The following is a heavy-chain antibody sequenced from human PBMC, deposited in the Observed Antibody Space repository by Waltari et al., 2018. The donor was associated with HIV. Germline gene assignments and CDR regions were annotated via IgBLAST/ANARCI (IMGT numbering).Heavy chain of an antibody. V-gene: IGHV1-24*01. CDR2: FDTEDDET. CDR1: GYTLTELS. Sequence: QVQLIQSGAEVKKPGASVKVSCKVFGYTLTELSMHWVRQAPGKGLEWMGGFDTEDDETIYAQKFQGRVTMTEYTATDSAYMELSSLTSEDTAVYYCATGGGTTSIQLYDLDVWGQGTTVTVSS. J-gene: IGHJ6*02. D-gene: IGHD1-26*01. CDR3: ATGGGTTSIQLYDLDV.